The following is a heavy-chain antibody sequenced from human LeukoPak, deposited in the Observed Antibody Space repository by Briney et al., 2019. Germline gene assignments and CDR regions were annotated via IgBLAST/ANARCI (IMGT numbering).Heavy chain of an antibody. Sequence: GSLRLSCAASGFTFSSYAMSWVRQAPGKWLEWVSVIYSGGSTYYADSVKGRFTISRDNSKNTLYLQMNSLRAEDTAVYYCARGKNYYDSSGPSDYWGQGTLVTVSS. J-gene: IGHJ4*02. D-gene: IGHD3-22*01. V-gene: IGHV3-66*01. CDR2: IYSGGST. CDR1: GFTFSSYA. CDR3: ARGKNYYDSSGPSDY.